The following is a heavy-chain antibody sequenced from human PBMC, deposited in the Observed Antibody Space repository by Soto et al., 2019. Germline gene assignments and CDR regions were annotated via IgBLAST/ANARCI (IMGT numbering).Heavy chain of an antibody. Sequence: PGGSLRLSCAASGFTFRSHWMSWVRQAPGKGLEWVANIKQDGSDKYYVDSVKGRFTISTDNAKNSLYLQMNSLRAEDTAVYYCARDIVVGTAKSFDPWGQGTLVTVSS. CDR2: IKQDGSDK. J-gene: IGHJ5*02. CDR3: ARDIVVGTAKSFDP. V-gene: IGHV3-7*03. CDR1: GFTFRSHW. D-gene: IGHD2-21*02.